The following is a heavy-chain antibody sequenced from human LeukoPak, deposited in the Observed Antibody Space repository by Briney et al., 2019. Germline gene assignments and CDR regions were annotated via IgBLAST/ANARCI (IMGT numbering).Heavy chain of an antibody. Sequence: PGGSLRLSCAASGFTFSSYGMHWVRQAPGKGLEWVAVIWYDGSNKYYADSVKGRFTISRDNSKNTQYLQMNSLRAEDTAVYYCARDVAYYDILTGYHHHFDYWGQGTLVTVSS. CDR1: GFTFSSYG. J-gene: IGHJ4*02. CDR2: IWYDGSNK. V-gene: IGHV3-33*01. D-gene: IGHD3-9*01. CDR3: ARDVAYYDILTGYHHHFDY.